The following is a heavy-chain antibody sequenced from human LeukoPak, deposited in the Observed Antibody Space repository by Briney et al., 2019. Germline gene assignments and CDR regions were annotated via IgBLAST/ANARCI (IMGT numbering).Heavy chain of an antibody. V-gene: IGHV3-23*01. D-gene: IGHD3-16*02. CDR2: ISGSGGST. Sequence: GGSLRLSCAASEFTFSNYNMNWVRQAPGKGLEWVSAISGSGGSTYYADSVKGRFTISRDNSKNTLYLQMNSLRAEDTAVYYCAKDLGGLITFGGVIVWGQGTLVTVSS. CDR1: EFTFSNYN. CDR3: AKDLGGLITFGGVIV. J-gene: IGHJ4*02.